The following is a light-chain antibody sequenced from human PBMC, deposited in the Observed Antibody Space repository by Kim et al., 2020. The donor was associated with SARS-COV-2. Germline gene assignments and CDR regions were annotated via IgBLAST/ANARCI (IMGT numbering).Light chain of an antibody. CDR1: NIGSKS. V-gene: IGLV3-21*04. CDR2: YDS. CDR3: QVWDSSSDWV. J-gene: IGLJ3*02. Sequence: VAPGKTARITCGGKNIGSKSVHWYQQKPGQAPVLVIYYDSDRPSGIPERFSGSNSGNTATLTISRVEAGDEADYYCQVWDSSSDWVFGGGTKVTVL.